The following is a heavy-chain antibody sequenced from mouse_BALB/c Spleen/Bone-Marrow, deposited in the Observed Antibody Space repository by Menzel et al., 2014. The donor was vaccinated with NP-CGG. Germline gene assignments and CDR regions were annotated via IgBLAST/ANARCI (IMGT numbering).Heavy chain of an antibody. CDR3: ARRWLPYAMDY. D-gene: IGHD2-3*01. CDR2: INPYNDGT. CDR1: GYTFTSYI. V-gene: IGHV1-14*01. Sequence: LVEPGPELVKPGASVKMSCKASGYTFTSYIMHWVKQKPGQGLEWIGYINPYNDGTKYNEKFKGKATLTSDKSSSTAYMELSSLTSEDSAVYYCARRWLPYAMDYWGQGTSVTVSS. J-gene: IGHJ4*01.